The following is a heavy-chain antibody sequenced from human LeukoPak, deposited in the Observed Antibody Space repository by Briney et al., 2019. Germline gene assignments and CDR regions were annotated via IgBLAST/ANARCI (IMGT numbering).Heavy chain of an antibody. D-gene: IGHD1-26*01. CDR2: ISGSGGST. CDR1: GFSFSNYA. Sequence: PGGSLRLSCAVSGFSFSNYAMSWVRQAPGKGLEWVSVISGSGGSTYHADSVKGRFTISRDNFKNTLYLQMNSLRAEDTALYYCAKIVGATSIQDYWGQGTLVTVSS. V-gene: IGHV3-23*01. J-gene: IGHJ4*02. CDR3: AKIVGATSIQDY.